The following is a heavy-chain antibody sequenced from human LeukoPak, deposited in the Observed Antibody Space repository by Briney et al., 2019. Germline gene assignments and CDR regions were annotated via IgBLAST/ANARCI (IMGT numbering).Heavy chain of an antibody. J-gene: IGHJ4*02. Sequence: SQTLSLTCTVSGGSISSGSYSWSWIRQPAGKGLEWIGRIYTSGSTNYNPSLKSRVTISVDTSKNQFSLKLSSVTAADTAVYYCARGYFDWLSTYFDYWGQGTLVTVSS. CDR3: ARGYFDWLSTYFDY. V-gene: IGHV4-61*02. CDR1: GGSISSGSYS. CDR2: IYTSGST. D-gene: IGHD3-9*01.